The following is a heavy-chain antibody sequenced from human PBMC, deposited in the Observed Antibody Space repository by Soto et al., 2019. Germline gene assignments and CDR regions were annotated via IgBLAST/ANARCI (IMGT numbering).Heavy chain of an antibody. Sequence: EVQLLDSGGGLVQPGGSLRLSCAASGFTFGNYALSLVRQAPGRGLEWVAAISGRGDNTYYTDSVKGRFTISRDNSMNMLYLQMNSLRAEDTAVYYCAKDRGLGGGCCFDYWGQGTLVTVSS. V-gene: IGHV3-23*01. CDR3: AKDRGLGGGCCFDY. D-gene: IGHD2-21*01. CDR2: ISGRGDNT. CDR1: GFTFGNYA. J-gene: IGHJ4*02.